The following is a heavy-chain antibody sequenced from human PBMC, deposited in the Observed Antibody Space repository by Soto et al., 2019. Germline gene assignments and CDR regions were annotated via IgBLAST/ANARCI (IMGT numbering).Heavy chain of an antibody. CDR1: GYTFTSYY. CDR3: ARVPIVVVPAAMTNAFDI. CDR2: MNPNSGNT. D-gene: IGHD2-2*01. Sequence: ASVKVSCKASGYTFTSYYINWVRQATGQGLEWMGWMNPNSGNTGYAQKFQGRVTMTRNTSISTAYMELSSLRSEDTAVYYCARVPIVVVPAAMTNAFDIWGQGTMVTVSS. V-gene: IGHV1-8*01. J-gene: IGHJ3*02.